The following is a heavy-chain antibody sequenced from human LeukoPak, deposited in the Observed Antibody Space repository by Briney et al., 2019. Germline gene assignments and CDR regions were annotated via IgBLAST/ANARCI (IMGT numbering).Heavy chain of an antibody. J-gene: IGHJ4*02. CDR3: ASRTYTYDSSGYYRRNYYFDY. CDR2: IIPIFGTA. D-gene: IGHD3-22*01. CDR1: GGTFSSYA. Sequence: ASVKVSCKASGGTFSSYAISWVRQAPGQGLEWMGGIIPIFGTANYAQKLQGRVTITADESTSTAYMELSSLRSEDTAVYYCASRTYTYDSSGYYRRNYYFDYWGQGTLVTVSS. V-gene: IGHV1-69*13.